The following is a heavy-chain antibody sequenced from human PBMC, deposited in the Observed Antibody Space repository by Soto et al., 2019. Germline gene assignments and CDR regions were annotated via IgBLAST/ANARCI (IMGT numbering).Heavy chain of an antibody. J-gene: IGHJ6*02. V-gene: IGHV4-39*01. CDR3: ARHHTNYYGSGPTPYYYYYGMDV. Sequence: QLQLQESGPGLVKPSETLSLTCTVSGGSISSSSYYWGWIRQPPGKGLEWIGSIYYSGSTYYNPSLKSRVTISVDTSKNQFSLKLSSVTAADTAVYYCARHHTNYYGSGPTPYYYYYGMDVWGQGTTVTVSS. CDR2: IYYSGST. D-gene: IGHD3-10*01. CDR1: GGSISSSSYY.